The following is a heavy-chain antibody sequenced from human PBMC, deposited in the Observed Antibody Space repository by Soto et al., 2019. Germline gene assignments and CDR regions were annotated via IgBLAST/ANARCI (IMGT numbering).Heavy chain of an antibody. D-gene: IGHD3-16*02. V-gene: IGHV3-13*01. CDR2: ISTAGDT. Sequence: EVQLVESGGGLVQPGGSLRLSCAASGFGFNGYDMHWVRQAPGKNLEWVAAISTAGDTYYLGSVKGRFTISREDAKNSLSLKMNGVGGGDRLVSYCEGGGDRFDGRGVWGKGPTAPVSS. J-gene: IGHJ6*04. CDR1: GFGFNGYD. CDR3: EGGGDRFDGRGV.